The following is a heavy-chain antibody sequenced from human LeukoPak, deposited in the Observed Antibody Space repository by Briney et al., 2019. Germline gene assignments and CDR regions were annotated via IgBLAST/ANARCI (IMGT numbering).Heavy chain of an antibody. CDR1: GYTFTGYY. Sequence: GASVKVSCKASGYTFTGYYMHWVRQAPGQGLEWMGWINPNSGGTNSAQKFQGRVTMTRDTSTSTVYMELSSLRSEDTAVYYCARDYEVYGSGSYEDAFDIWGQGTMVTVSS. J-gene: IGHJ3*02. D-gene: IGHD3-10*01. CDR2: INPNSGGT. CDR3: ARDYEVYGSGSYEDAFDI. V-gene: IGHV1-2*02.